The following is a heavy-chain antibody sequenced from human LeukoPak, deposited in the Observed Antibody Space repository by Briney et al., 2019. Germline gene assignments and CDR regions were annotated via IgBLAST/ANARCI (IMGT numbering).Heavy chain of an antibody. CDR2: VYYSGST. Sequence: SETLSLTCTVSGGSFSSYYWSWLRQSPGKGLEWIGYVYYSGSTNYNPALMSRVTISLDTSENQFSLKSSSVTAADTAVYYCAREANSPTARCWYFDLWGRGTQVTVSS. J-gene: IGHJ2*01. CDR1: GGSFSSYY. D-gene: IGHD2-21*01. V-gene: IGHV4-59*01. CDR3: AREANSPTARCWYFDL.